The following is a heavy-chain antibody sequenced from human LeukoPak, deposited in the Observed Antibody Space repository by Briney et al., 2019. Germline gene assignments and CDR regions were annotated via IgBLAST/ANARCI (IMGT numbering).Heavy chain of an antibody. J-gene: IGHJ4*02. D-gene: IGHD5-18*01. V-gene: IGHV4-59*01. CDR2: IYYSGST. Sequence: PSETLSLTCTVSGGSISSYYWSWIRQPPGKGLEWIGYIYYSGSTNYNPSLKSRVTMSVDTSKNQFSLKLSSVTAADTAVYYCARGSPSYGYPFDYWGQGTLVTVSS. CDR1: GGSISSYY. CDR3: ARGSPSYGYPFDY.